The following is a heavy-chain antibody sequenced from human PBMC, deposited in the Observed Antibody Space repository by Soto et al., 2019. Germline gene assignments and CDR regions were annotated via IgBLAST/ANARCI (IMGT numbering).Heavy chain of an antibody. D-gene: IGHD1-26*01. Sequence: EVQLLESGGGLVQPGGSLRLSCAASGFTFSSYAMSWVRQAPGKGLEWVSAISGSGGSTYYADSVKGRFTISRDNSKTTLYVQMNSLRAEDTDVYYCAKALGGSRGAFDIWGQGTMVTVSS. J-gene: IGHJ3*02. CDR1: GFTFSSYA. V-gene: IGHV3-23*01. CDR2: ISGSGGST. CDR3: AKALGGSRGAFDI.